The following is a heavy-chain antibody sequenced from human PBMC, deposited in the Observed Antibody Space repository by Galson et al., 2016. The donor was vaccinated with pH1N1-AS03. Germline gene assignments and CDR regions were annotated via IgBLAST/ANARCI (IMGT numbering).Heavy chain of an antibody. CDR1: GFTFRSYG. D-gene: IGHD3-10*02. CDR2: ISYDESKK. V-gene: IGHV3-30*03. Sequence: SLRLSCAASGFTFRSYGMHWVRQTPGKGLQWVAVISYDESKKLYADSVRGRSTISRDNSKNTLYLQMNSLRPEDTALYLCARSQSFYVDYFDNWGQGTLVTVSS. J-gene: IGHJ4*02. CDR3: ARSQSFYVDYFDN.